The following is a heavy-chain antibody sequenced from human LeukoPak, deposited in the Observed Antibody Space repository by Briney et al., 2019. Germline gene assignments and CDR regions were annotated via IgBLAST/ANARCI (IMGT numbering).Heavy chain of an antibody. Sequence: GGTLRLSCAASGFTFDDYGMSWVRQAPGKGLEWVSGINWNGGSTGYADSVKGRFTISRDNSKNTLYLQMNSLRAEDTAVYYCARDSAPALDYDSSGYSERGAFDIWGQGTMVTVSS. V-gene: IGHV3-20*04. CDR1: GFTFDDYG. CDR2: INWNGGST. D-gene: IGHD3-22*01. J-gene: IGHJ3*02. CDR3: ARDSAPALDYDSSGYSERGAFDI.